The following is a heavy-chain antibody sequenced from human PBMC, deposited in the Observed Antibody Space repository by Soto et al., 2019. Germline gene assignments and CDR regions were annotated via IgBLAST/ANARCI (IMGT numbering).Heavy chain of an antibody. CDR3: TTPRAEVRGYYYYGMDV. Sequence: PGGSLRLSCAVSGFTFSTYAMSWVRQAPGKGLEWVGRIKSKTDGGTTDYAAPVKGRFTISRDYSKNTLYLQMNSLKTEDTAVYYCTTPRAEVRGYYYYGMDVWGQGTTVTVSS. CDR2: IKSKTDGGTT. V-gene: IGHV3-15*01. CDR1: GFTFSTYA. J-gene: IGHJ6*02. D-gene: IGHD3-10*01.